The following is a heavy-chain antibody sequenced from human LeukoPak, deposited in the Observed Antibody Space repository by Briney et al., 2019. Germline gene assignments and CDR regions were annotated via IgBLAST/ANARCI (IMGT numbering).Heavy chain of an antibody. CDR2: IYPSGST. CDR1: GGSXXSGSYY. Sequence: SGGSXXSGSYYWSWIRQPAGKALEWIGRIYPSGSTNYDPSLKSRFTISVDTSKNQFSLKLTSVTAADTAVYYCARNGVNYDSSGYYWYFDYWGQGTLVTVSS. J-gene: IGHJ4*02. CDR3: ARNGVNYDSSGYYWYFDY. D-gene: IGHD3-22*01. V-gene: IGHV4-61*02.